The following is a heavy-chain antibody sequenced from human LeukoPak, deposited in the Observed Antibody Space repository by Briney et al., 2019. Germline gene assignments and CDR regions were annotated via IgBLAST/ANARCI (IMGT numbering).Heavy chain of an antibody. V-gene: IGHV3-33*01. CDR1: GFTFSSYG. D-gene: IGHD3-16*02. J-gene: IGHJ4*02. Sequence: GRSLSLSRAASGFTFSSYGMHWVRQAPGKGLEWVAVIGNDGSDKNYANSVKGRFTISRDNSKNALYLQMISLRAEDTAVYYCARSLFTFGGVIVTSSFDFWGQGTLVTVSS. CDR2: IGNDGSDK. CDR3: ARSLFTFGGVIVTSSFDF.